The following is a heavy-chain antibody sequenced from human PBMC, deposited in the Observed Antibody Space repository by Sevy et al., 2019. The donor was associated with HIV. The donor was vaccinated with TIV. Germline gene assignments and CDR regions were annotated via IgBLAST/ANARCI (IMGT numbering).Heavy chain of an antibody. Sequence: GGSLRLSCVASGFTFNKYSMSWVRQAPGKGRGGVATCSFGCGQINYAGSVKGRFTISRDDSKNTLYLQMNGLRAEDTAVYYCAREGCTRPHDFWGQGTLVTVSS. V-gene: IGHV3-23*01. J-gene: IGHJ4*02. CDR3: AREGCTRPHDF. CDR1: GFTFNKYS. D-gene: IGHD2-8*01. CDR2: CSFGCGQI.